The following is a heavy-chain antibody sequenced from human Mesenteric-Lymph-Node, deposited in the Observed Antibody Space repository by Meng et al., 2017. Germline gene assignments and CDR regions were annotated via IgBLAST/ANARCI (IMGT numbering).Heavy chain of an antibody. V-gene: IGHV3-21*01. CDR2: ITSSSSHI. D-gene: IGHD3-22*01. CDR3: ARDHYDSSGYYYGAFDI. Sequence: GGSLRLSCAASGFTFNVYSMNWVRQAPGKGLEWVSSITSSSSHIYYADSVKGRFTISRDNAKNSLYLQMNSLRAEDTAVYYCARDHYDSSGYYYGAFDIWGQGTMVTVSS. J-gene: IGHJ3*02. CDR1: GFTFNVYS.